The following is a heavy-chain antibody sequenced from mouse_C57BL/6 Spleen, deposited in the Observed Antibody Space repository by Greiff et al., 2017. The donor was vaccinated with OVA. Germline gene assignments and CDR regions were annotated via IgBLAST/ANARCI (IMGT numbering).Heavy chain of an antibody. V-gene: IGHV3-6*01. J-gene: IGHJ4*01. CDR1: GYSITSGYY. Sequence: VQLQESGPGLVKPSQSLSLTCSVTGYSITSGYYWNWIRQFPGNKLEWMGYISYDGSNNYNPSLKNRISITRDTSKNQFFLKLNSVTTEDTATYYCARADGYYLYYAMDYWGQGTSVTVSS. D-gene: IGHD2-3*01. CDR3: ARADGYYLYYAMDY. CDR2: ISYDGSN.